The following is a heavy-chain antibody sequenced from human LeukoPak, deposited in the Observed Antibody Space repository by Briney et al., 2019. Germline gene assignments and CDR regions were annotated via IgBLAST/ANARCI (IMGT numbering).Heavy chain of an antibody. CDR3: ASYYGDYYYGMDV. D-gene: IGHD3-3*01. CDR2: IYYSGST. Sequence: SETLSLTCTVSGGSISSYYWSWIRQPPGKGLEWIGYIYYSGSTNYNPSLKSRVTISVDTSKNQFSLKLSSVTAADTAVYYCASYYGDYYYGMDVWGQGTTVTVSS. CDR1: GGSISSYY. V-gene: IGHV4-59*01. J-gene: IGHJ6*02.